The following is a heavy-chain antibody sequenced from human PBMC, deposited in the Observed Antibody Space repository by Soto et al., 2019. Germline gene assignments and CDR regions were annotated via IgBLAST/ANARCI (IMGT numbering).Heavy chain of an antibody. CDR1: GGPFSTHG. Sequence: QVQLVQSGAEVKKPGSSVKVSCKASGGPFSTHGISWVRQAPGQGLEWMGGIIPLFGATNYAQNFQGRVKITSDESTTTAYMELNSLKSEETAFYYCGRVTTGGSGRFDLWGQGTLVTVSS. CDR3: GRVTTGGSGRFDL. V-gene: IGHV1-69*01. J-gene: IGHJ1*01. D-gene: IGHD3-16*01. CDR2: IIPLFGAT.